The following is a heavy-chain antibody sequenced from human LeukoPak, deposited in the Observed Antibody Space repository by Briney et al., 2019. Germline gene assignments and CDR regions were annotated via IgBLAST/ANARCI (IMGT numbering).Heavy chain of an antibody. D-gene: IGHD6-13*01. J-gene: IGHJ6*02. CDR1: GFTFSSYG. CDR2: ISYDGSNK. CDR3: ARGGVAAAGMGMDV. V-gene: IGHV3-30*03. Sequence: GGSLRLSCAASGFTFSSYGMHWVRQAPGKGLEWVAVISYDGSNKYYTDSVKGRFTISRDNSKNTLYLQMNSLRAEDTAVYYCARGGVAAAGMGMDVWGQGTTVTVSS.